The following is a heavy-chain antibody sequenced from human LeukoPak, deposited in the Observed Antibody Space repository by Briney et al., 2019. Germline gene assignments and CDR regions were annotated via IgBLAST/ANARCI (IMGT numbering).Heavy chain of an antibody. CDR3: ARDREGKSYYDSSGYYSDY. V-gene: IGHV3-48*04. Sequence: GGSLRLSCAASGFTFSSYSMNWVRQAPGKGLEWVSYISSSSTIYYADSVKGRFTISRDNAKNSLYLQMNSLRAEDTAVYYCARDREGKSYYDSSGYYSDYWGQGTLVTVSS. J-gene: IGHJ4*02. D-gene: IGHD3-22*01. CDR2: ISSSSTI. CDR1: GFTFSSYS.